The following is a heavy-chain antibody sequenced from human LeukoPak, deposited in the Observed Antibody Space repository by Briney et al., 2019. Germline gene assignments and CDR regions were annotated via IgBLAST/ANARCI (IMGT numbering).Heavy chain of an antibody. CDR2: INHSGST. CDR1: GGSFSGYY. CDR3: ASTTVVKVAAFDI. D-gene: IGHD4-23*01. Sequence: PSETLSLTCAVYGGSFSGYYWSWIRQPPGKGLEWIGEINHSGSTNYNPSVKSRVTISVDTSKNQFSLKLSSVTAADTAVYYCASTTVVKVAAFDIWAQGTMVTVSS. V-gene: IGHV4-34*01. J-gene: IGHJ3*02.